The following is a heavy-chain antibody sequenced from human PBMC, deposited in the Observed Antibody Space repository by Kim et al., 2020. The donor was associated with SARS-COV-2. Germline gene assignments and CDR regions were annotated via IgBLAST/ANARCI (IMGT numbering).Heavy chain of an antibody. J-gene: IGHJ6*02. CDR1: GGSVSSGSYY. V-gene: IGHV4-61*01. CDR3: ARIITMVRGVMKNYYYYGMDV. Sequence: SETLSLTCTVSGGSVSSGSYYWSWIRQPPGKGLEWIGYIYYSGSTNYNPSLKSRVTISVDTSKNQFSLKLSSVTAADTAVYYCARIITMVRGVMKNYYYYGMDVWGQGTTVTVSS. CDR2: IYYSGST. D-gene: IGHD3-10*01.